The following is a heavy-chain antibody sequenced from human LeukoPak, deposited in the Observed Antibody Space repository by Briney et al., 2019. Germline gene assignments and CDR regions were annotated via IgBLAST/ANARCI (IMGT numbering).Heavy chain of an antibody. CDR3: ATDWIGYQLSDY. CDR1: GFTFDDYA. Sequence: PGGSLRLSCAASGFTFDDYAMHWVRQAPGKGLEWVSLISWDGGSTYYADSVKGRFTISRDNSKSTLYLQMNSLRAEDTAVYYCATDWIGYQLSDYWGQGTLVTVSS. D-gene: IGHD2-2*01. J-gene: IGHJ4*02. V-gene: IGHV3-43D*03. CDR2: ISWDGGST.